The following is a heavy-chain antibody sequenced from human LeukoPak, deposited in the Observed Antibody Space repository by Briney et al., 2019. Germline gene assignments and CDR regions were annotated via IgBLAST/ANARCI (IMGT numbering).Heavy chain of an antibody. CDR2: ICSRSSI. V-gene: IGHV3-48*01. J-gene: IGHJ6*03. Sequence: GGSLRLSCEVSGFIFGSYSMNWVRQAPGKGLEWVAHICSRSSIYYADSVKGRFTISRDDFKNSLYLEMNSLRVEDTAVYYCARTRFDYYYYMDVWGTGTPVTVSS. D-gene: IGHD3-10*01. CDR1: GFIFGSYS. CDR3: ARTRFDYYYYMDV.